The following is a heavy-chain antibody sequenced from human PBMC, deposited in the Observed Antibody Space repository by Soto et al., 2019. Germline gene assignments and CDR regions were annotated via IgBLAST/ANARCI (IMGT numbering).Heavy chain of an antibody. CDR2: IIHNRNT. V-gene: IGHV4-34*12. CDR1: GGSFSDTY. Sequence: SQTLSHTNTVYGGSFSDTYCNWFRQHPGKGLEWIGDIIHNRNTNYNPSLTSRVTISLDTSKNQFSLKLNSVTAADTAVYYCATQRLCTGGHCWNWFDPWGQGTLVNVSS. D-gene: IGHD2-8*02. CDR3: ATQRLCTGGHCWNWFDP. J-gene: IGHJ5*02.